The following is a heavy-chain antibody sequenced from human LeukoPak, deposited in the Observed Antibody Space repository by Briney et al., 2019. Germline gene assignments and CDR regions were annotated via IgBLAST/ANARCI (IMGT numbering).Heavy chain of an antibody. CDR1: GYTFTGYY. CDR3: ARVGLYSSSSAYYFDY. V-gene: IGHV1-2*02. D-gene: IGHD6-6*01. J-gene: IGHJ4*02. Sequence: GSVKVSCKASGYTFTGYYMHWVRQAPGQGLEWMGWINPNSGGTNYAQKFQGRVTMTRDTSISTAYMELSRLTSDDTAVYYCARVGLYSSSSAYYFDYWGQGTLVTVSS. CDR2: INPNSGGT.